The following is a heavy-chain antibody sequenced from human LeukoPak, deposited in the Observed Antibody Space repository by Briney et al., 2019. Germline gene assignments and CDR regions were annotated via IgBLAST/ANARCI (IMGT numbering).Heavy chain of an antibody. J-gene: IGHJ4*02. CDR3: AKEKNSGYYYHFDY. D-gene: IGHD3-22*01. CDR2: VSGGGGST. Sequence: GGSLRLSCAASGFTFTNYGMSWVRQAPGKGLEWVSAVSGGGGSTHYADSVKGRFTISRDDSKNTVYLQMNSLRAEDTAVYYCAKEKNSGYYYHFDYWGQGTLVTVSS. V-gene: IGHV3-23*01. CDR1: GFTFTNYG.